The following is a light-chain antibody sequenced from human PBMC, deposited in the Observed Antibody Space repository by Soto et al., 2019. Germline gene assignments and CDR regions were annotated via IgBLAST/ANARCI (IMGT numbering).Light chain of an antibody. Sequence: EIVLTQSPGTLSLSPGERATLSCRASQSVRSSFLAWYQQKPGQAPRLLIYGASSGATGIPDRFSGSGSGTDFTLTISRLEPEDLAVYYCQQYGSSPRTFGQGTKLEIK. V-gene: IGKV3-20*01. CDR2: GAS. CDR3: QQYGSSPRT. J-gene: IGKJ2*01. CDR1: QSVRSSF.